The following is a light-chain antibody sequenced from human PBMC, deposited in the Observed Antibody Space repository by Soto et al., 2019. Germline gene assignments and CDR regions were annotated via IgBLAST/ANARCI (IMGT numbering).Light chain of an antibody. J-gene: IGLJ2*01. CDR2: EAT. Sequence: QSALTQPASVSGSPGQSITISCTGTSSEDGKYYFVSWYQQYPGEAPKLIIYEATKRPSGVSDRFSGSKSHTMASLTISGLQAEDEADYYCCLYGGTLFGGGTKLTVL. CDR1: SSEDGKYYF. V-gene: IGLV2-23*01. CDR3: CLYGGTL.